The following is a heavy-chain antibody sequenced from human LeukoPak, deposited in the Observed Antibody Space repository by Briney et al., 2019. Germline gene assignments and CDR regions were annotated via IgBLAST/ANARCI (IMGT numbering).Heavy chain of an antibody. J-gene: IGHJ6*03. Sequence: PSETLSLTCTVSGGSISSDDYYWSWIRQPPGKGLEWIGYIYYSGSTYYNPSLQSRVTVSVDTSKNQFSLKLSSVTAADTAVYYCARDRVVVGDYYTDVWGKGTTVTVS. CDR3: ARDRVVVGDYYTDV. CDR1: GGSISSDDYY. CDR2: IYYSGST. V-gene: IGHV4-30-4*01. D-gene: IGHD2-2*01.